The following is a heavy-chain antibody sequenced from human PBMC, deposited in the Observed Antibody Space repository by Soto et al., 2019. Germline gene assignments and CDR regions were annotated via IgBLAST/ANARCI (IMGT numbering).Heavy chain of an antibody. V-gene: IGHV1-46*01. Sequence: GASVKVSCKASGYTFTSYYMHWVRQAPGQGLEWMGIINPSGGSTSYAQKFQGRVTMTRDTSTSTVYMELSSLRSEDTAVYYCARDVNGRSSGWHHYFDYWGQGTLVTVSS. D-gene: IGHD6-19*01. CDR3: ARDVNGRSSGWHHYFDY. J-gene: IGHJ4*02. CDR2: INPSGGST. CDR1: GYTFTSYY.